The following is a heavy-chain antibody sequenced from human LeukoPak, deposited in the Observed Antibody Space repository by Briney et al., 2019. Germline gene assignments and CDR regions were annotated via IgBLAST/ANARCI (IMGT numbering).Heavy chain of an antibody. CDR3: VRRDNTGWNYFDY. Sequence: SETLSLTCTVSGGSINSHYWSWIRQPPGKRLEWIGDIYYKGNTNYNPSLKSRVTISVDTSKNHLSLKLTSVLAADTAIYYCVRRDNTGWNYFDYWGQEILVTVSS. D-gene: IGHD6-19*01. J-gene: IGHJ4*02. CDR2: IYYKGNT. CDR1: GGSINSHY. V-gene: IGHV4-59*08.